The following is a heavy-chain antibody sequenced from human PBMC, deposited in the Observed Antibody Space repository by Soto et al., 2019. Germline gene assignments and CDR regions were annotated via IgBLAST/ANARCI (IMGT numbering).Heavy chain of an antibody. J-gene: IGHJ4*02. CDR3: VRHLGAGFFGDSGPDY. CDR1: GGSFSGYY. Sequence: PSETLSLTCAVYGGSFSGYYWGWIRQPQGKGLEWIASIYYGGSSYYNPSLKSRVTISVDTSNNKFSLTLSSVTAADTAVYYCVRHLGAGFFGDSGPDYWGQGILVTVSS. V-gene: IGHV4-34*01. CDR2: IYYGGSS. D-gene: IGHD1-26*01.